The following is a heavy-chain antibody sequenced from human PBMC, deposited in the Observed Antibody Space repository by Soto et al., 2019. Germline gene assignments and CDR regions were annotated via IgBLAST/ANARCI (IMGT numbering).Heavy chain of an antibody. Sequence: EVQLLESGGGLVQPGGSLRLSCAASGFTFSTYAMTWVRQAPGKGLEWVSAISGSGGNTYYADSVKGRFTISRDNSKNTLYLQMNSLRAEDTAVYYCAKRSRDQRDSRGYYSEFDYWGQGTLLTVSS. V-gene: IGHV3-23*01. D-gene: IGHD3-22*01. CDR3: AKRSRDQRDSRGYYSEFDY. CDR1: GFTFSTYA. J-gene: IGHJ4*02. CDR2: ISGSGGNT.